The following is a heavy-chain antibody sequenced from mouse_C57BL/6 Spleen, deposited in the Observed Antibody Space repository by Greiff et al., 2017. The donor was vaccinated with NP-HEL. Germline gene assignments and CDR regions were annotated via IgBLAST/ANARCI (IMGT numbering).Heavy chain of an antibody. V-gene: IGHV1-55*01. CDR1: GYTFTSYW. J-gene: IGHJ1*03. Sequence: VQLKQPGAELVKPGASVKMSCKASGYTFTSYWITWVKQRPGQGLEWIGDIYPGSGSTNYNEKFKSKATLTVDTSSSTAYMQLSSLTSEDSAVYYCARLYGKWWYFGVWGTGTTVTVSS. CDR2: IYPGSGST. CDR3: ARLYGKWWYFGV. D-gene: IGHD2-1*01.